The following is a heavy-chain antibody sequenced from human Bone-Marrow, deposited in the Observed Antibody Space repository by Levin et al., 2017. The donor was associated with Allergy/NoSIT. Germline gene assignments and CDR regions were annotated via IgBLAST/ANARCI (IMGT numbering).Heavy chain of an antibody. CDR2: ISQDGSYK. D-gene: IGHD6-25*01. Sequence: GGSLRLSCEASGITFSSYGMHWVRQAPGKGLEWVAVISQDGSYKYYADSVKGRFTISRDNSKNILYLQMNSLRREDTAVYYCARLDSSGYGMDVWGQGTTVTVSS. V-gene: IGHV3-30*03. J-gene: IGHJ6*02. CDR3: ARLDSSGYGMDV. CDR1: GITFSSYG.